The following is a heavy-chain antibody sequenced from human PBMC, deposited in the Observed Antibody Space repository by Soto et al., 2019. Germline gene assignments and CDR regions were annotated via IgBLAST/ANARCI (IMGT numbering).Heavy chain of an antibody. Sequence: EVRLLESGGGLVQPGGSLRLSCAGSGFTFSSNAMSWVRQAPGKGLEWVSSVSGDGYASDYADSVKGRFTVSRHNSKNTLYLQMNSLRAEDTAVYYCAKRHYYGSGSFALATWGQGTRSPSPQ. D-gene: IGHD3-10*01. CDR2: VSGDGYAS. J-gene: IGHJ4*03. CDR1: GFTFSSNA. V-gene: IGHV3-23*01. CDR3: AKRHYYGSGSFALAT.